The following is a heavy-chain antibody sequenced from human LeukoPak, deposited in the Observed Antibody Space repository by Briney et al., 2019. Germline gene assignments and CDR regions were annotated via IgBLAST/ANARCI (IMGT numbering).Heavy chain of an antibody. CDR3: ARASEGLKLLPSFFDY. D-gene: IGHD2/OR15-2a*01. J-gene: IGHJ4*02. CDR1: GFTFDDYG. Sequence: GGSLRLSCAASGFTFDDYGMSWVRQAPGKGLEWVSGINWNGGSTGYADSVKGRFTISRDNAKSSLYLQMNSLGAEDTALYYCARASEGLKLLPSFFDYWGQGTLVTVSS. V-gene: IGHV3-20*04. CDR2: INWNGGST.